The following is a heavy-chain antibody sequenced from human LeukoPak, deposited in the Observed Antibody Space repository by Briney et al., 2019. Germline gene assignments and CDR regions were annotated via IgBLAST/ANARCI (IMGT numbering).Heavy chain of an antibody. CDR1: GYSFTSYW. CDR3: ARDYHISAAGFAAFDI. J-gene: IGHJ3*02. Sequence: RGESLKISCKGSGYSFTSYWIGWVRQMPGKGLEWMGIIYPGDSDTRYSPSFQGQVTISADKSISTAYLQWSSLKASDTAMYYCARDYHISAAGFAAFDIWGQGTMVTVSS. V-gene: IGHV5-51*01. D-gene: IGHD6-13*01. CDR2: IYPGDSDT.